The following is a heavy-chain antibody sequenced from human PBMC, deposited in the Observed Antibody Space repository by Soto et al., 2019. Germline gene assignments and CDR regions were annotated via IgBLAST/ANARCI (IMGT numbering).Heavy chain of an antibody. D-gene: IGHD5-18*01. V-gene: IGHV1-18*01. Sequence: VASVKVSCKASGYTFTSYCISWVRQAPGQGLEWMGWISAYNGNTNYAQKLQGRVTMTTDTSTSTAYMELRSLRSDDTAVYYCARDQFDSYGPKGGLDYWGQGTLVTVSS. CDR3: ARDQFDSYGPKGGLDY. J-gene: IGHJ4*02. CDR2: ISAYNGNT. CDR1: GYTFTSYC.